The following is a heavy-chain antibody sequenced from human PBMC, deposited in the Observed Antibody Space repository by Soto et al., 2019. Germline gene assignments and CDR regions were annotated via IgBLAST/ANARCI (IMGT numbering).Heavy chain of an antibody. J-gene: IGHJ4*02. D-gene: IGHD5-18*01. CDR2: ISSSISTM. Sequence: EVQLVESGGGLVQPGGSLRLSCRDSGFTFSSYSMNWARRAPGKGLEWLSYISSSISTMHYADSVKGRFTISRDNAKNSLYLQINSLRDEDTAAYYCAREVGDTAVADFDYWGQGTLVTVSS. CDR3: AREVGDTAVADFDY. CDR1: GFTFSSYS. V-gene: IGHV3-48*02.